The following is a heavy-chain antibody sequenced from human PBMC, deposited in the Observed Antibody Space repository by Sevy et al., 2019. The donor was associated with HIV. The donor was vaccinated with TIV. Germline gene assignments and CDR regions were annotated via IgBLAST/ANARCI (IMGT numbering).Heavy chain of an antibody. J-gene: IGHJ4*02. CDR1: GGSISSGSYY. Sequence: SETLSLTCTVSGGSISSGSYYWSWIRQPAGKGLEWIGRIYTSGSSDYNPSLKSRVTISVDTSKNHFSLKRSSVTAADTAVYYCGRAPVGYGLIDYWGQGTLVTVSS. CDR2: IYTSGSS. D-gene: IGHD1-1*01. V-gene: IGHV4-61*02. CDR3: GRAPVGYGLIDY.